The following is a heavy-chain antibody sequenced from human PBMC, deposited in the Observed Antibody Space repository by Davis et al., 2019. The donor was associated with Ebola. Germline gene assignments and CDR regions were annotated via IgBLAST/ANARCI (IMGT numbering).Heavy chain of an antibody. CDR3: ARARGDIVVVVAAKKKSSSFDY. CDR2: INHSGST. V-gene: IGHV4-34*01. CDR1: GGSFSGYY. Sequence: PSETLSLTCAVYGGSFSGYYWSWIRQPPGKGLEWIGEINHSGSTNYNPSLKSRVTISVDTSKNQFSLKLSSVTAADTAVYYCARARGDIVVVVAAKKKSSSFDYWGQGTLVTVSS. J-gene: IGHJ4*02. D-gene: IGHD2-15*01.